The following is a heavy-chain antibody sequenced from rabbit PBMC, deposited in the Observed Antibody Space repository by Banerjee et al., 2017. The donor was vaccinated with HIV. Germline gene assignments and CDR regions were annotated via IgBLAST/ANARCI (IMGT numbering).Heavy chain of an antibody. CDR2: IYPGFGIT. CDR3: VKDSSGWGADL. CDR1: GFDFSSYY. J-gene: IGHJ3*01. Sequence: QQLEESGGGLVKPGGTLTLTCKASGFDFSSYYMSWVRQAPGKGLEWIGIIYPGFGITNYASWVNGRFTISRDNAQNTLYLQLNSLTAADTATYFCVKDSSGWGADLWGQGTLVTVS. V-gene: IGHV1S7*01. D-gene: IGHD4-1*01.